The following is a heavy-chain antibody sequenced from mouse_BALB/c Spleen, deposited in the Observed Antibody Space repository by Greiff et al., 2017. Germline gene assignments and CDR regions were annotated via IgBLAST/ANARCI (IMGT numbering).Heavy chain of an antibody. CDR1: GYTFTSYT. CDR3: AKLGNWYFDV. J-gene: IGHJ1*01. CDR2: INPSSGYT. V-gene: IGHV1-4*02. Sequence: VKLQQSAAELARPGASVKMSCKASGYTFTSYTMHWVKQRPGQGLEWIGYINPSSGYTEYNQKFKDKTTLTADKSSSTAYMQLSSLTSEDSAVYYCAKLGNWYFDVWGAGTTVTVSS. D-gene: IGHD4-1*01.